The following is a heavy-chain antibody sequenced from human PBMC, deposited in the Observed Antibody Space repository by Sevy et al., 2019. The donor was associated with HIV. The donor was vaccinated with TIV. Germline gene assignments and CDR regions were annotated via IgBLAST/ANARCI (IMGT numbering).Heavy chain of an antibody. Sequence: GGSLRLSCAASGFRFEDYGMHWVRRAPGKGLEWVSGIGWNSGSVGYAVSVQGRFTISRDNAKNLLYLQMNSLTSEDTALYYCAKDLVPVVSGRYPLAYWGQGTVVTDSS. J-gene: IGHJ4*02. CDR2: IGWNSGSV. CDR3: AKDLVPVVSGRYPLAY. D-gene: IGHD3-16*02. V-gene: IGHV3-9*01. CDR1: GFRFEDYG.